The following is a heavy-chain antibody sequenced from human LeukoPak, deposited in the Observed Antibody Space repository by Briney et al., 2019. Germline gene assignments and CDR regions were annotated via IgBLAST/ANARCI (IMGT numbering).Heavy chain of an antibody. J-gene: IGHJ4*02. CDR3: ARDQDWNDRGGLDY. V-gene: IGHV3-21*01. CDR2: ISTSSIYI. CDR1: GFTVSSNY. Sequence: PGGSLRLSCAASGFTVSSNYMSWVRQAPGKGLEWVSCISTSSIYIYNADSVKGRFTISRDNAKNSLYLQMNSLRAEDTAVYYCARDQDWNDRGGLDYWGQGTLVTVSS. D-gene: IGHD1-1*01.